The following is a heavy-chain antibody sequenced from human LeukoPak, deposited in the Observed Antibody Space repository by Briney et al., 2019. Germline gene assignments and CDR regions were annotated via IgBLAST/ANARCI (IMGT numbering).Heavy chain of an antibody. V-gene: IGHV3-30*18. D-gene: IGHD3-22*01. Sequence: GGSLRLSCAASGFTFSSNGMHWVRQAPGKGLEWVAVISYDGSNKYYADSVKGRFTISRDNSKNTLYLQMNSLRAEDTAVYYCAKDYYDSSGPISWGQGTLVTVSS. CDR2: ISYDGSNK. CDR3: AKDYYDSSGPIS. J-gene: IGHJ5*02. CDR1: GFTFSSNG.